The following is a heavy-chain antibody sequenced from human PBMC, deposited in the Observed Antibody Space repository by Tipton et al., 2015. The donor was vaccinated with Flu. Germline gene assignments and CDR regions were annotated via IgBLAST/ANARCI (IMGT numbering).Heavy chain of an antibody. CDR3: ARDPSLGMPEYFDS. Sequence: LRLSCAVSGDSVSSDYYWGWIRQFPGKGLEWIGTVSRPGSTVYNPSLKSRVTISIDTSKNQFSLNMKSVTAADMAVYYCARDPSLGMPEYFDSWGQGTLVTASS. J-gene: IGHJ4*02. V-gene: IGHV4-38-2*02. CDR2: VSRPGST. D-gene: IGHD2-2*01. CDR1: GDSVSSDYY.